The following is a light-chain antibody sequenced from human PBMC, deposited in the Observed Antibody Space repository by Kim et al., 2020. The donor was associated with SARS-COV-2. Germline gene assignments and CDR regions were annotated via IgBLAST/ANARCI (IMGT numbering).Light chain of an antibody. CDR2: AAS. CDR1: QTVFDN. Sequence: VSPGESATLSCRASQTVFDNLAWFQQKPGQAPRLLIYAASTRAPGMPARFSGSGSGTEFNLTISGLQSEDFAIYYCQHYNNWPETFGQGTKVDIK. J-gene: IGKJ1*01. CDR3: QHYNNWPET. V-gene: IGKV3-15*01.